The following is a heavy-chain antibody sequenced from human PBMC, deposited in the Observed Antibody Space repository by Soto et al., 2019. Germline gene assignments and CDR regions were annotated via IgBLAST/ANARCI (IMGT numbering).Heavy chain of an antibody. CDR1: GFTFSNYG. Sequence: EVQLVESGGGLVKPGGSLRLSCAASGFTFSNYGFHWVRQAPGKGLEWVSSISSTSTYIYYADSVEGRFTISRDNAQNLLYLLITSLRAEDTAVYYCARGEGIDGAGTLDHWGQGALVTVSS. CDR2: ISSTSTYI. J-gene: IGHJ4*02. V-gene: IGHV3-21*01. CDR3: ARGEGIDGAGTLDH. D-gene: IGHD6-19*01.